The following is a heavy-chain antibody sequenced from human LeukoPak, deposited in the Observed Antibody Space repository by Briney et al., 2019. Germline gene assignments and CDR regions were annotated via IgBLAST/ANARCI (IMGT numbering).Heavy chain of an antibody. CDR2: ISSSGSTI. D-gene: IGHD6-19*01. V-gene: IGHV3-11*01. J-gene: IGHJ4*02. CDR3: ARDLRIAVAGTPPLY. Sequence: GGSLRLSCAASGFIFSDYYMSWIRQAPGKGLEWVSYISSSGSTIYYADSVKGRFTISRDNAKNSLYLQMNSLRAEDTAVYYCARDLRIAVAGTPPLYWGQGTLVTVSS. CDR1: GFIFSDYY.